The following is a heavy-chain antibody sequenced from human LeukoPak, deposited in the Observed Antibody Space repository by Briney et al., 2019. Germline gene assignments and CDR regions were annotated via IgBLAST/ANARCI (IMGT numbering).Heavy chain of an antibody. CDR1: GLAFSNYG. Sequence: PGGSLRLSCTASGLAFSNYGMHWARQAPGKGLEWVAFMLYDGSQIYYANSVKGRFTISRDNSKNALYLQMNSLRPEDTAVYYCAGKAAAFYFDYWGQGTLVTVSS. D-gene: IGHD6-13*01. V-gene: IGHV3-30*02. CDR2: MLYDGSQI. J-gene: IGHJ4*02. CDR3: AGKAAAFYFDY.